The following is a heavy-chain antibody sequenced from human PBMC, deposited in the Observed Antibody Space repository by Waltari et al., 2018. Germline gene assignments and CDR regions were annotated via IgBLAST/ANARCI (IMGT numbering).Heavy chain of an antibody. D-gene: IGHD1-7*01. CDR3: ARHRTIGGYFDY. V-gene: IGHV4-38-2*01. J-gene: IGHJ4*02. CDR2: IYHSGST. CDR1: GYSISSGYY. Sequence: QVQLQESGPGLVKPSETLSLTCAVSGYSISSGYYWGWIRQPPGKGLEWIGSIYHSGSTYYNPSLKSRVTISVDTSKNQFSLKLSSVTAADTAVYYCARHRTIGGYFDYWGQGTLVTVSP.